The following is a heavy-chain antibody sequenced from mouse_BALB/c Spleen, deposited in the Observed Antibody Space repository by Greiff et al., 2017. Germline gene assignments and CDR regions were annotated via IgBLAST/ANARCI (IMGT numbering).Heavy chain of an antibody. V-gene: IGHV1S81*02. D-gene: IGHD1-1*01. CDR3: TRRDYYDYAMDY. Sequence: QVQLQQSGAELVKPGASVKLSCKASGYTFTSYYMYWVKQRPGQGLEWIGEINPSNGGTNFNEKFKSKATLTVDKSSSTAYMQLSSLTSEDSAVYYCTRRDYYDYAMDYWGQGTSVTVSS. CDR2: INPSNGGT. CDR1: GYTFTSYY. J-gene: IGHJ4*01.